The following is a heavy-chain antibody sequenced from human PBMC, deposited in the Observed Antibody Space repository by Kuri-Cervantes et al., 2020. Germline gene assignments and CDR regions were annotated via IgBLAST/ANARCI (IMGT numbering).Heavy chain of an antibody. CDR2: INHSGST. D-gene: IGHD4-23*01. CDR1: GGSFSGYY. Sequence: GSLRLSCAVYGGSFSGYYWSWIRQPPGKGLEWIGKINHSGSTNYNPSLKSRVTISVDTSKNQFSLKLSSVTAADTAVYYCARVGVVTRGRRLYYYGMDVWGQGTTVTVSS. V-gene: IGHV4-34*01. CDR3: ARVGVVTRGRRLYYYGMDV. J-gene: IGHJ6*02.